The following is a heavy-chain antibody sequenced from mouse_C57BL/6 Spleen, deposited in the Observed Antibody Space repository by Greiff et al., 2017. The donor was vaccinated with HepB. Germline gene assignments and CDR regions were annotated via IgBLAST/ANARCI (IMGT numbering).Heavy chain of an antibody. V-gene: IGHV1-69*01. CDR1: GYTFTSYW. D-gene: IGHD1-3*01. CDR2: IDPSDSYT. Sequence: QVQLQQPGAELVMPGASVKLSCKASGYTFTSYWMHWVKQRPGQGLEWIGEIDPSDSYTNYNQKFKGKSKLTVDKSSSTAYMQLSSLTSEDSAVYYCSIYCYYLDYWGQGTTLTVSS. J-gene: IGHJ2*01. CDR3: SIYCYYLDY.